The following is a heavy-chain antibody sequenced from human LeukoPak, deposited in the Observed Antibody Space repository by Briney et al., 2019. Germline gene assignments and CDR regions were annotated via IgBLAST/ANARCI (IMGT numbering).Heavy chain of an antibody. CDR3: ARGPYRSTVVMVAFDI. D-gene: IGHD4-23*01. J-gene: IGHJ3*02. Sequence: SETLSLTCTVSGGSISSYYWSWIRQPPGKGLEWIGYIYYSGSTNCNPSLKSRVTISVDTSKNQFSLKLSSVTAADTAVYYCARGPYRSTVVMVAFDIWGQGTMVTVSS. V-gene: IGHV4-59*01. CDR1: GGSISSYY. CDR2: IYYSGST.